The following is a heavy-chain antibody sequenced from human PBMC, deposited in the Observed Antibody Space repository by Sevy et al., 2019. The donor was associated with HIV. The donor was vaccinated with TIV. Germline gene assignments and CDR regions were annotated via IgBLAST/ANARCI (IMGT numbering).Heavy chain of an antibody. CDR2: ISSSSNYI. J-gene: IGHJ6*02. V-gene: IGHV3-21*01. D-gene: IGHD2-21*01. CDR3: ARVVADCGGGTCFPGYYYGMDV. CDR1: GFTFSSYN. Sequence: GGSLRLSCAASGFTFSSYNMNWVRQPPGKGLEWVSSISSSSNYITYADSVKGRFTISRDNAKKSLYLEMNTLRAEDMAVYYCARVVADCGGGTCFPGYYYGMDVWGQGTTVTVSS.